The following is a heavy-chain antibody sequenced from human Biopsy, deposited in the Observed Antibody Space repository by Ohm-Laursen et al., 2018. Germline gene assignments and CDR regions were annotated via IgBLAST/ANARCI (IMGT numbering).Heavy chain of an antibody. J-gene: IGHJ2*01. CDR2: IHYTGHI. Sequence: SDTLSLTCTVSGDTISTYYWNWIRQTPGKGLEWIGYIHYTGHIRINPSLNSRATISVDTSKDQFSLKLSSLTAADTAIYYCARNRVDDVKVTTIGWNFDLWGRGTLVTVS. CDR1: GDTISTYY. V-gene: IGHV4-59*08. D-gene: IGHD5-12*01. CDR3: ARNRVDDVKVTTIGWNFDL.